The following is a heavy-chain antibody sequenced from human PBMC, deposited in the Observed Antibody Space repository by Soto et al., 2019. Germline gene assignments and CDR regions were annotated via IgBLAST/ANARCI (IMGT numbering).Heavy chain of an antibody. D-gene: IGHD6-13*01. Sequence: QVQLVQSGAEVKKPGASVKVSCKASGYTFTSYAMHWVRQAPGQRLEWMGWINAGNGNTKYSQKFQGRVTITRYTSASTAYMELSSLRSEDTAVYYCARDDPWYSSSGYGYYYYCGMDVWGQGTTVTVSS. V-gene: IGHV1-3*01. CDR3: ARDDPWYSSSGYGYYYYCGMDV. CDR1: GYTFTSYA. CDR2: INAGNGNT. J-gene: IGHJ6*02.